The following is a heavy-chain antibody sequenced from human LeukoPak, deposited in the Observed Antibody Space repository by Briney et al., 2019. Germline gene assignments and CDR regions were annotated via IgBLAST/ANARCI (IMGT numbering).Heavy chain of an antibody. J-gene: IGHJ6*02. D-gene: IGHD3-3*01. CDR3: ARDFRIFGGSEEGMDV. Sequence: ASVKVSCKASGGIFNSYAITWVRQAPGQGPEWMGGIIPIFGTVNYAQKFQGRVTIIADESTSTAYMELSSLRSEDTAVYYCARDFRIFGGSEEGMDVWGQGTTVTVSS. CDR1: GGIFNSYA. CDR2: IIPIFGTV. V-gene: IGHV1-69*13.